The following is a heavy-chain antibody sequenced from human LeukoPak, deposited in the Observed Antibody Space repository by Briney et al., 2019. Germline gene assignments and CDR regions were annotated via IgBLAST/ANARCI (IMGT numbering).Heavy chain of an antibody. CDR3: ARDRWSCSGGSCYSGYWFDP. J-gene: IGHJ5*02. Sequence: PSETLSLTCTVSGGSISSYYWSWIRQPPGKGLEWIGYIYYSGSTNYSPSLKSRVTISVDTSKNQFSLKLSSVTAADTAVYYCARDRWSCSGGSCYSGYWFDPWGQGTLVTVSS. D-gene: IGHD2-15*01. V-gene: IGHV4-59*01. CDR2: IYYSGST. CDR1: GGSISSYY.